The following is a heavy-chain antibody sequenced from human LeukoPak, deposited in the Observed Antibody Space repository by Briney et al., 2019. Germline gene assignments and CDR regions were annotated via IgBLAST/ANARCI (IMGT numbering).Heavy chain of an antibody. D-gene: IGHD3-22*01. V-gene: IGHV3-23*01. CDR1: GFTFSSYA. CDR3: AKASGGKYYDSSGSDVLRPPIDY. CDR2: ISGSGGST. Sequence: HPGGSLRLSCAASGFTFSSYAMSWVRQAPGKGLECCSAISGSGGSTYYADSVKGRFTISRDNSKNTLYLQMNSLRAEDTAVYYCAKASGGKYYDSSGSDVLRPPIDYWGQGTLVTVSS. J-gene: IGHJ4*02.